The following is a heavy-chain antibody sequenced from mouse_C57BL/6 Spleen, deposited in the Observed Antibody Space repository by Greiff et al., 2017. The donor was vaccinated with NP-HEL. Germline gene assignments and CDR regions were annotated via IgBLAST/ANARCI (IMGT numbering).Heavy chain of an antibody. J-gene: IGHJ4*01. CDR3: ARDWDSDGSKAMDY. CDR1: GFTFSSYA. D-gene: IGHD4-1*01. V-gene: IGHV5-4*01. CDR2: ISDGGSYT. Sequence: EVKLVESGGGLVKPGGSLKLSCAASGFTFSSYAMSWVRQTPEKRLEWVATISDGGSYTYYPDNVKGRFTISRDNAKNNLYLQMSHLKSEDTAMYYWARDWDSDGSKAMDYWGQGTSVTVSS.